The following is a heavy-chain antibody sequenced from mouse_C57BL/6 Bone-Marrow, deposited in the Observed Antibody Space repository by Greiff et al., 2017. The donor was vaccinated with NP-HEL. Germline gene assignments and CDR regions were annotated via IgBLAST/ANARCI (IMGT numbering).Heavy chain of an antibody. J-gene: IGHJ4*01. CDR3: ARSYWSYYYAMDY. V-gene: IGHV1-18*01. D-gene: IGHD1-1*01. CDR2: INPNNGGT. Sequence: EVMLVESGPELVKPGASVKIPCKASGYTFTDYNMDWVKQSHGKSLEWIGDINPNNGGTIYNQKFKGKATLTVDKSSSTAYMELRSLTSEDTAVYYCARSYWSYYYAMDYWGQGTSVTVSS. CDR1: GYTFTDYN.